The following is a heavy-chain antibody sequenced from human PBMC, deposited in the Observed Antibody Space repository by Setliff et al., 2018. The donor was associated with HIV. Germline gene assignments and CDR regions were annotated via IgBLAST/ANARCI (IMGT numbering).Heavy chain of an antibody. CDR2: IKADGNDK. J-gene: IGHJ4*02. D-gene: IGHD5-12*01. V-gene: IGHV3-7*01. CDR3: ARDRGHSGHDINDY. CDR1: GFSFGSYT. Sequence: GGSLRLSCAASGFSFGSYTMNWVRQAPGKGLEWVANIKADGNDKNYADSVKGRFTISRDNTKNSLYLQMNSLRVEDTALYYCARDRGHSGHDINDYWGQGTLVTSPQ.